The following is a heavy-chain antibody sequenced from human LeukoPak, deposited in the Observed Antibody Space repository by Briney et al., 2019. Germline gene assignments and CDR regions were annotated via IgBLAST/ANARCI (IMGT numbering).Heavy chain of an antibody. V-gene: IGHV3-11*01. J-gene: IGHJ4*02. CDR1: GFTFTDVY. CDR3: SRDPRSLDY. Sequence: GGSLRLSCAASGFTFTDVYMSWLRQSPGKGLEWLAYISPNSADISHADSVKGRFTISRDNAKNSLYLQMNSLRVEDTGIYYCSRDPRSLDYWGQGALVTVSS. CDR2: ISPNSADI.